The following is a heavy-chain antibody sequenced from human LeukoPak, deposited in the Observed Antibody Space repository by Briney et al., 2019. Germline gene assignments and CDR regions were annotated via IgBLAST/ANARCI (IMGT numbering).Heavy chain of an antibody. Sequence: GGSLRLSCAASGFTFSSYAMHWVRQAPGKGLEWVAVISYDGSNKYYADSVRGRFTISRDNSKFTLYMQMNSLRAEDTAVYYCARVRAGYCTSTSCYTGMDVWGQGTTVTVSS. CDR1: GFTFSSYA. CDR3: ARVRAGYCTSTSCYTGMDV. V-gene: IGHV3-30*04. D-gene: IGHD2-2*01. CDR2: ISYDGSNK. J-gene: IGHJ6*02.